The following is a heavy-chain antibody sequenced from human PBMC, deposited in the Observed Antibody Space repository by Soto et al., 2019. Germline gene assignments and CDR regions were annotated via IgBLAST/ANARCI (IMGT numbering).Heavy chain of an antibody. CDR2: ISYDGSNK. CDR3: AKDLKGGADWYFDL. J-gene: IGHJ2*01. CDR1: GFTFSSYG. D-gene: IGHD3-16*01. V-gene: IGHV3-30*18. Sequence: GGSLRLSCAASGFTFSSYGMHWVRQAPGKGLEWVAVISYDGSNKYYADSVKGRFTISRDNSKNTLYLQMNSLRAEDTTVYYCAKDLKGGADWYFDLWGRGTLVTVSS.